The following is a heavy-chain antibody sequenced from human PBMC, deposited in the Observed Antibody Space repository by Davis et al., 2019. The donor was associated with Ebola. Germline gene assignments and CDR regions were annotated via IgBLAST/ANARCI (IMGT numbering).Heavy chain of an antibody. J-gene: IGHJ4*02. D-gene: IGHD2-8*01. Sequence: GASLKISCAASGFTLSSYAVSWVRQAPGKGLEWVSGTTGSDGSTLYANSVKGRFTMSRDNGKNSVYLQMNSLRDEDTAVYYCARGGCGNGVCTRDFDYWGQGTLVTVSS. CDR3: ARGGCGNGVCTRDFDY. CDR2: TTGSDGST. V-gene: IGHV3-23*01. CDR1: GFTLSSYA.